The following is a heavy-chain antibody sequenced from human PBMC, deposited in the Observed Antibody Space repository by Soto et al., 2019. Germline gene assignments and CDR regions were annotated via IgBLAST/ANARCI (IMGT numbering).Heavy chain of an antibody. CDR3: ARNVGLRSGYYYGMDV. Sequence: PGGSLRFSCSASGFPFSSYAMHWVRQAPGKGLEWVAVISYDGSNKYYADSVKGRFTISRDNSKNTLYLQMNSLRAEDTAVYYCARNVGLRSGYYYGMDVWGQGTTVTVSS. V-gene: IGHV3-30-3*01. CDR1: GFPFSSYA. CDR2: ISYDGSNK. J-gene: IGHJ6*02. D-gene: IGHD3-10*02.